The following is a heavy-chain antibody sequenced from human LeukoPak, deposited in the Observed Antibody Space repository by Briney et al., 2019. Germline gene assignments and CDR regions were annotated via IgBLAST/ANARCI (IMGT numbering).Heavy chain of an antibody. J-gene: IGHJ4*02. CDR1: GYTLTELS. CDR3: ATALVPERITMVRGVTTPFDY. D-gene: IGHD3-10*01. Sequence: ASVKASCKVSGYTLTELSMHWVRQAPGKGLEWMGGFDPEDGETIYAQKFQGRVTMTEDTSTDTAYMELSSLRSEATAVYYCATALVPERITMVRGVTTPFDYWGQGTLVTVAS. CDR2: FDPEDGET. V-gene: IGHV1-24*01.